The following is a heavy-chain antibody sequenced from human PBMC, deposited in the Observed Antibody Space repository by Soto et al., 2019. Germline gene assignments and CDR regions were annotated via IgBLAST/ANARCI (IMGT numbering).Heavy chain of an antibody. D-gene: IGHD5-18*01. V-gene: IGHV3-33*01. CDR2: IWYDRSNK. Sequence: QVQLVESGGGVVQPGRSLRLSCAASGFTFSSYGMHWVRQAPGKGLEWVAVIWYDRSNKYDADSVKGRFTISRDDSKNSVYLQMNSLRADDTAVYYCARSEVSTRYNYFDYWGQGTMVTIYS. J-gene: IGHJ4*02. CDR1: GFTFSSYG. CDR3: ARSEVSTRYNYFDY.